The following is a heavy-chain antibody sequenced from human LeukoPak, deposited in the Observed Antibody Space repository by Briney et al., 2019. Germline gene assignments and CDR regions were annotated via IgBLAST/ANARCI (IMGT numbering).Heavy chain of an antibody. CDR1: GFTFTSSA. CDR3: AASGFDWLLGTYYFDY. V-gene: IGHV1-58*01. J-gene: IGHJ4*02. Sequence: TSVKVSCKASGFTFTSSAVQWVRQACGQRLEWIGWIVVGSGNTNYAQKFQERVTITRDMSTSTAYMELSSLRSEDTAVYYCAASGFDWLLGTYYFDYWGQGTLVTVSS. CDR2: IVVGSGNT. D-gene: IGHD3-9*01.